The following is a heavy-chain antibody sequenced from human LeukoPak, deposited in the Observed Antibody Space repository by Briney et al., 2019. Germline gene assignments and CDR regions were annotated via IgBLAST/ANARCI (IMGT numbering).Heavy chain of an antibody. V-gene: IGHV3-23*01. J-gene: IGHJ4*02. CDR1: GFTFSSYA. D-gene: IGHD2-8*01. CDR2: ISGSGGST. CDR3: ARVLPGQGYCTNGVCQPLDY. Sequence: PGGSLRLSCAASGFTFSSYAMSWVRQAPGKGLEWVSAISGSGGSTYYADSVKGRFTISRDNSKNTLYLQMNSLRAEDTAVYYCARVLPGQGYCTNGVCQPLDYWGQGTLVTVSS.